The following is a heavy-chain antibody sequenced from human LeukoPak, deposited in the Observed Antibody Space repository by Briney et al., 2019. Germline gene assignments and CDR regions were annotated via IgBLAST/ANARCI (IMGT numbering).Heavy chain of an antibody. CDR1: GDTFTVYY. CDR3: ARVPMDYCTGDTCHSALFDS. CDR2: ICVRIGDT. J-gene: IGHJ4*02. Sequence: ASLKVSCKPSGDTFTVYYIHCVPPGPGEGREWRAWICVRIGDTSSTQKLQDRVTITRDTSVITAYMEMSSLRSDGNGDTAVYYCARVPMDYCTGDTCHSALFDSGGQGALVTVAS. D-gene: IGHD2-15*01. V-gene: IGHV1-2*02.